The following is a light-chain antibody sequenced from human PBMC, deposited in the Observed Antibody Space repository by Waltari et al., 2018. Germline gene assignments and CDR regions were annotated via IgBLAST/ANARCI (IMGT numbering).Light chain of an antibody. CDR3: QQGCRTPLT. V-gene: IGKV1-39*01. Sequence: DIQMTQSPSSLSASVGDRVTIHCRASQSVGNYLNWYQQKPGKAPKVLIYSASSLQSGVPSRFSGRGSDTDFTLIISSLQPEDVATYYCQQGCRTPLTFGGGTRVE. J-gene: IGKJ4*01. CDR2: SAS. CDR1: QSVGNY.